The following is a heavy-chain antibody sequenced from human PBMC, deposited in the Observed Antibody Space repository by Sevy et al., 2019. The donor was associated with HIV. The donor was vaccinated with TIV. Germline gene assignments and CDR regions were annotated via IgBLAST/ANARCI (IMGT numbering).Heavy chain of an antibody. J-gene: IGHJ6*02. V-gene: IGHV3-7*03. CDR2: IKQDGSEK. CDR3: ARNYGDYYYYYGMDV. Sequence: GGSLRLSCTASGFTFSSYWMSWVRQAPGKGLEWMANIKQDGSEKYYVDSVKGRFTISRDNAKNSLYLHMNSLRAEDPAVSCCARNYGDYYYYYGMDVWGQGTTVTVSS. D-gene: IGHD4-17*01. CDR1: GFTFSSYW.